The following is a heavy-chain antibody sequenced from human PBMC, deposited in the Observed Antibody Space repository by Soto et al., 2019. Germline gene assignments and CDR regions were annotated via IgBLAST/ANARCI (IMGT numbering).Heavy chain of an antibody. Sequence: QVQLPQWGAGLLKPSETLSLTCAVYGGSFSGYYWSWIRQPPGKGLEWIGEINHSGSTNYNPSLKSRVTISVDTSKNQFSLKRSSVTAADTAVYYCARGRARGSPSPSDYWGQGTLVTVSS. CDR2: INHSGST. J-gene: IGHJ4*02. V-gene: IGHV4-34*01. CDR3: ARGRARGSPSPSDY. D-gene: IGHD6-6*01. CDR1: GGSFSGYY.